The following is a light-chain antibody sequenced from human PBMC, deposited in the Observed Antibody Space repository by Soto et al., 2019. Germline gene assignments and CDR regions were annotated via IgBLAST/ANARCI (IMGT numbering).Light chain of an antibody. CDR2: DAV. J-gene: IGKJ4*01. Sequence: EIALTPGPARLGQAPGARAPLSGGASRSVSSFLVWYQQKPGQAPRLLIYDAVNRVTGIPARFSGSGSGTDFTLTISSLEPEDFAVYYCQHRSNGPRLTFGGGTQV. CDR1: RSVSSF. CDR3: QHRSNGPRLT. V-gene: IGKV3-11*01.